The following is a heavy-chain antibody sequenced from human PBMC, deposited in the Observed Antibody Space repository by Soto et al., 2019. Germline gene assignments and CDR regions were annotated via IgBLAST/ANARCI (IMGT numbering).Heavy chain of an antibody. CDR3: ARGHILTGYYYYYGMDV. CDR2: INHSGST. CDR1: GGSFSGYY. Sequence: SETLSLTCAVYGGSFSGYYWSWIRQPPGKGLEWIGEINHSGSTNYNPSLKSRVTISVDTSKNQFSLKLSSVTAADTAVYYCARGHILTGYYYYYGMDVWGQGTTVTVPS. V-gene: IGHV4-34*01. J-gene: IGHJ6*02. D-gene: IGHD3-9*01.